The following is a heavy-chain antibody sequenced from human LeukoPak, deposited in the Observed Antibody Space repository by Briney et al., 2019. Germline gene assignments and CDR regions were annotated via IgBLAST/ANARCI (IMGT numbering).Heavy chain of an antibody. CDR1: GFTFSSYA. V-gene: IGHV3-30*04. CDR2: ISYDGSNK. J-gene: IGHJ6*04. CDR3: ARDVRAYSSGYGMDV. D-gene: IGHD6-19*01. Sequence: GRSLRLSCAASGFTFSSYAMHWARQAPGKGLEWVAVISYDGSNKYYADSVKGRFTISRDNSKNTLYLQMNSLRAEDTAVCFCARDVRAYSSGYGMDVWGKGTTVTVSS.